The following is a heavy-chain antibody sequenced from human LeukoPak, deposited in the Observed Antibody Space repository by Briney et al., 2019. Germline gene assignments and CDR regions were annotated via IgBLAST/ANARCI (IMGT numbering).Heavy chain of an antibody. CDR1: GFTFSSYA. CDR2: ISYDGSNK. J-gene: IGHJ3*02. V-gene: IGHV3-30-3*01. D-gene: IGHD3-9*01. Sequence: GGSLRLSCAASGFTFSSYAMHWVRQAPGKGLEWVAVISYDGSNKYYADSVKGRFTISRDNSKNTLYLQMNSLGAEDTAVYYCAWMVFGYFGHHEAFDIWGQGTMVTVSS. CDR3: AWMVFGYFGHHEAFDI.